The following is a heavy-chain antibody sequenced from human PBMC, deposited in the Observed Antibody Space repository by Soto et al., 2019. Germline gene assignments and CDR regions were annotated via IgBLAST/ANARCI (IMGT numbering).Heavy chain of an antibody. Sequence: PGGSLRLSCAASGFTFSSYAMHWVRQAPGKGLEWVAVISYDGSNKYYADSVKGRFTISRDNSKNTLYLQMNSLRAEDTAVYYCARVRRTAMVYYGMDVWGQGTTVTVSS. CDR2: ISYDGSNK. V-gene: IGHV3-30-3*01. CDR3: ARVRRTAMVYYGMDV. CDR1: GFTFSSYA. D-gene: IGHD5-18*01. J-gene: IGHJ6*02.